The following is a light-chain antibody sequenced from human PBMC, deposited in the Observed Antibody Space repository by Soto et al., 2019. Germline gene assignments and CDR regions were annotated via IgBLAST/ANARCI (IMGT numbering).Light chain of an antibody. CDR2: AAS. CDR3: QQYHNWPPIT. V-gene: IGKV3-15*01. Sequence: EIVMAQSPAALSLSRGDRATLSCRASQSVSSTLAWYQQRPGQAPRLVIYAASTRATGIPARFSGSGSGTEFTLTISSLQSEDFAIYYCQQYHNWPPITFGQGTRLEIK. CDR1: QSVSST. J-gene: IGKJ5*01.